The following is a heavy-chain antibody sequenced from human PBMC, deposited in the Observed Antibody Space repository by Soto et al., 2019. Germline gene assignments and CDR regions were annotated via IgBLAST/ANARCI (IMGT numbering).Heavy chain of an antibody. V-gene: IGHV3-33*01. CDR3: TTYYYDSSGYHYFDY. Sequence: QVQLVESGGGVVQPGRSLRLSCAASGFPFSSYGMHWVRQAPGKGLDWVGVIWYDGSNKYYADSVKGRFTISRDNSKNTLYLQMNSLRAEDTAVYYCTTYYYDSSGYHYFDYWGQGTLVTVSS. CDR2: IWYDGSNK. J-gene: IGHJ4*02. CDR1: GFPFSSYG. D-gene: IGHD3-22*01.